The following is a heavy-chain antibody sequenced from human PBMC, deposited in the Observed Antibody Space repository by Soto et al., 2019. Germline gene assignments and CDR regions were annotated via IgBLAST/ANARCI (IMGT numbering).Heavy chain of an antibody. CDR3: AREPTDSSGYDYYYGMDV. V-gene: IGHV1-18*01. J-gene: IGHJ6*02. Sequence: QVQLVQSGAEVKKPGASVKVSCKASGYTFTSYGISWVRQAPGQGLEWMGWISAYNGNTNYAQKLQGRVTMTTDTSTSTAYMELRRLRSDDTAVYYCAREPTDSSGYDYYYGMDVWGQGTTVTVSS. D-gene: IGHD3-22*01. CDR1: GYTFTSYG. CDR2: ISAYNGNT.